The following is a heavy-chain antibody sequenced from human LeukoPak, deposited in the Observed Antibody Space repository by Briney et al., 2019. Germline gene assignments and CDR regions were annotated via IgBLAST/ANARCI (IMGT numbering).Heavy chain of an antibody. CDR2: IKQDGSEK. D-gene: IGHD6-19*01. J-gene: IGHJ3*02. Sequence: PGGSLRLSCAASGFTFSSYWMSWVRQAPGKGLEWVANIKQDGSEKYYVDSVKGRFTISRDNAKNSLYLQMNSLRAEDMAVYYCARVAAQWLVRGAFDIWGQGTMVTVSS. V-gene: IGHV3-7*01. CDR1: GFTFSSYW. CDR3: ARVAAQWLVRGAFDI.